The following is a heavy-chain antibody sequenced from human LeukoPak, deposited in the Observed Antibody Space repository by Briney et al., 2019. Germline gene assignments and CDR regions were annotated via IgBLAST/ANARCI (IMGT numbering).Heavy chain of an antibody. V-gene: IGHV1-8*01. CDR2: MNPETGGS. Sequence: ASVKVSCKTSGHIFIDYDINWVRQAPGQGLEWMGWMNPETGGSGYSHHFQGRITMTGDTSSTTAYLDLSNLTFEDSAVYYCARFHRYRLPKSDYWGQGTLVTVSS. CDR3: ARFHRYRLPKSDY. J-gene: IGHJ4*02. D-gene: IGHD1-14*01. CDR1: GHIFIDYD.